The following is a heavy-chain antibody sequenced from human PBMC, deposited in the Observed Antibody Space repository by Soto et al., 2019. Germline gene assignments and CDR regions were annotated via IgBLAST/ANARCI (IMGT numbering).Heavy chain of an antibody. J-gene: IGHJ6*02. V-gene: IGHV5-51*03. CDR2: IYPGDSDT. D-gene: IGHD4-17*01. CDR3: ARVEYGESGNYGMDV. Sequence: GESLKISCKGSGYSFTNYWIGWVRQMPGKGLEWMGIIYPGDSDTRYSPSFQGQVTISADKSISTAYLQWSSLKASDTAMYYCARVEYGESGNYGMDVWGQGTTVTVSS. CDR1: GYSFTNYW.